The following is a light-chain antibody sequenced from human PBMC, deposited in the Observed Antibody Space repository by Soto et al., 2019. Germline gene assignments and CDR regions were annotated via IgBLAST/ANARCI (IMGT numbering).Light chain of an antibody. V-gene: IGKV3-15*01. CDR1: QSVSSN. CDR2: GAS. J-gene: IGKJ1*01. CDR3: QQYNSYST. Sequence: EIVLTQSPATLSVSPGERATLSCRASQSVSSNLAWYQQIPGRAPRLLIYGASTRASGIPARFSASGSGTEFTLTISSLQPDDFATYYCQQYNSYSTFGQGTKVDIK.